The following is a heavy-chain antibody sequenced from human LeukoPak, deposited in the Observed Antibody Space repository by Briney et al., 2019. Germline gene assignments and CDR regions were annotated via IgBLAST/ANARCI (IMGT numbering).Heavy chain of an antibody. J-gene: IGHJ4*02. V-gene: IGHV3-33*01. CDR1: GFTFSSYG. CDR2: IWYDGSND. Sequence: GGSLRLSCAASGFTFSSYGMHWVRQAPGKGLEWVAVIWYDGSNDYYADSVKGRFTISRDNSKNTLYLQMNSLRAEDTAVYYCARDACGYDSPAYFDYWGQGTLVTVSS. CDR3: ARDACGYDSPAYFDY. D-gene: IGHD5-12*01.